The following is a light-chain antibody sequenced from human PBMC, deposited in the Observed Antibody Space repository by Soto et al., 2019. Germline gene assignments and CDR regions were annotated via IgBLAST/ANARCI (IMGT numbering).Light chain of an antibody. Sequence: QAVVTQERSFSVSPGGTVTLTCGLISGSVSTNYYPSWYQQTPGQAPRTLIYSTNTRSSGVPDRFSGSILGNKAALTITGAQADDESDYYCVLYMGSGIWVFGGGTKLTVL. J-gene: IGLJ3*02. CDR3: VLYMGSGIWV. CDR1: SGSVSTNYY. V-gene: IGLV8-61*01. CDR2: STN.